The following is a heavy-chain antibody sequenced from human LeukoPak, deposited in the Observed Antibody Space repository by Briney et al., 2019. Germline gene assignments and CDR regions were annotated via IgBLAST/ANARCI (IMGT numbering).Heavy chain of an antibody. CDR2: INHSGST. J-gene: IGHJ6*02. CDR3: ARAGYYGSGSPLQIYYYGMDV. CDR1: GGSFSVYY. Sequence: SETLSLTCAVYGGSFSVYYWSWIRQPPGKGLEWLGEINHSGSTNYNPSLKSRVTISVDTSKNQFSLKLSSVTAADTAVYYCARAGYYGSGSPLQIYYYGMDVWGQGTTVTVSS. D-gene: IGHD3-10*01. V-gene: IGHV4-34*01.